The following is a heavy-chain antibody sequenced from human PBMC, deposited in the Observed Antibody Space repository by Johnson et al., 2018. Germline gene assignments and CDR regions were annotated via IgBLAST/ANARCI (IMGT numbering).Heavy chain of an antibody. J-gene: IGHJ4*02. Sequence: EVQLLESGGAVVQPGGSLRLSCAASGFTFDEYTMHWFRQVPGQGLVWVSLVTWDGGATFYADSVKGRFTISRDNRKNSLYLQMNSLRTEDTAFYYCAKEKGRLIDSWGQGTQVTVSS. CDR3: AKEKGRLIDS. CDR1: GFTFDEYT. V-gene: IGHV3-43*01. CDR2: VTWDGGAT. D-gene: IGHD3-10*01.